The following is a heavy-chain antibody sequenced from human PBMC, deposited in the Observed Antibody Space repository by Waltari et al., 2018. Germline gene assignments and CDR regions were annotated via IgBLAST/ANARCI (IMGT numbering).Heavy chain of an antibody. CDR2: ILYSGTT. CDR3: ARYHCTSGVCQHFDY. D-gene: IGHD2-8*01. J-gene: IGHJ4*02. CDR1: RGSIIGFY. V-gene: IGHV4-59*01. Sequence: QVHLQESGPGLVKPSETLSLTCTVSRGSIIGFYWSWIRQPPGKGLEWIGSILYSGTTVYSPSLESRVTMSVDMSKNQFSLELGPVTAADTAVYHCARYHCTSGVCQHFDYWGQGILVTVSS.